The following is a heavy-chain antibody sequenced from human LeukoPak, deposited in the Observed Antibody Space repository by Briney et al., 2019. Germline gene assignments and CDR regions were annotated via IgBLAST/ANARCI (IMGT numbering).Heavy chain of an antibody. D-gene: IGHD5-24*01. V-gene: IGHV4-4*07. CDR1: RGSISPHY. CDR3: AREVEMATQFDY. J-gene: IGHJ4*02. CDR2: ISPTGST. Sequence: PSETLSLTCTVSRGSISPHYWSWIRQPAGEGLDWIGRISPTGSTNYNPSLNSRVTMSVDSSKNQVSLTLNSVTAADTAVYYCAREVEMATQFDYWGQGTLVTVSS.